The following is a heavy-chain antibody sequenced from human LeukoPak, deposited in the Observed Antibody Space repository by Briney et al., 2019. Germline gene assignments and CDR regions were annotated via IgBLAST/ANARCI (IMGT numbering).Heavy chain of an antibody. V-gene: IGHV3-49*04. D-gene: IGHD4-17*01. CDR3: ARQIRTTTDYLDY. CDR2: IRSKTYGGTT. Sequence: GRSLRLSCTASGISFGDYAMTWVRRAPGKGLEWVGFIRSKTYGGTTEYAASVKGRFTISRDDSKSIAYLQMNSLKTEDTAVYYCARQIRTTTDYLDYWGQGTLVTVSS. CDR1: GISFGDYA. J-gene: IGHJ4*02.